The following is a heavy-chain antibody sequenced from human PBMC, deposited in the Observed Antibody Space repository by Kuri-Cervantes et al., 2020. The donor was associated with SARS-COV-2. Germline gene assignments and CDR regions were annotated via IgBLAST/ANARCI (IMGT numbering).Heavy chain of an antibody. CDR2: IFSNDKK. D-gene: IGHD4-11*01. CDR3: ARIQATTVIADY. CDR1: GFSLSNARMG. V-gene: IGHV2-26*01. J-gene: IGHJ4*02. Sequence: SGPTLVKPTETLTLTCTVSGFSLSNARMGVSWIRQPPGKALEWLAHIFSNDKKSYSTSLKSRLTISKDTSKNQVVLTMTSVDPVDTATYYCARIQATTVIADYWGQGTLVTVSS.